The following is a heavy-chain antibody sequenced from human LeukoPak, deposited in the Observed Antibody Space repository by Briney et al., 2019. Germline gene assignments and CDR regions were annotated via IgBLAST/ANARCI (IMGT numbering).Heavy chain of an antibody. D-gene: IGHD2-15*01. J-gene: IGHJ4*02. CDR2: FFCSGSD. Sequence: PSETLSLTCTVSGASITRYYWNWIRQPPRKGLEWIGYFFCSGSDNYNSSLKSRITISVDTSKNQFSLKLSSVTAADTAVYYCVRGYCSGATCYHFDYWGQGTLVTVSS. CDR3: VRGYCSGATCYHFDY. CDR1: GASITRYY. V-gene: IGHV4-59*01.